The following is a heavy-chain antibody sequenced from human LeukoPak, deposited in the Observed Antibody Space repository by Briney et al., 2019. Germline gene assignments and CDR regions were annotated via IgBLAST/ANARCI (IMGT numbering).Heavy chain of an antibody. V-gene: IGHV3-30*18. CDR2: ISYDGSNK. J-gene: IGHJ1*01. CDR3: AKIAVGQLLREAGIEYFQH. CDR1: GFTFSSYG. Sequence: GGSLRLSCAASGFTFSSYGMHWVRQAPGKGLEWVAVISYDGSNKYYADSVKGRFTISRDNSKNTLYLQMNSLRAEDTAVYYCAKIAVGQLLREAGIEYFQHWGQGTLVTVSS. D-gene: IGHD2-2*01.